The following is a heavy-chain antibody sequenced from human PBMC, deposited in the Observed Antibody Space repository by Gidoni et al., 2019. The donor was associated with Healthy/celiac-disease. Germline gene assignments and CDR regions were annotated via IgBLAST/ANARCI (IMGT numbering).Heavy chain of an antibody. J-gene: IGHJ6*02. V-gene: IGHV3-30-3*01. CDR3: ARDAAYSSSSYDYYYYGMDV. Sequence: QVQLVASGGGVVQPGRSLRLSWAAAAFTFSSYPMPWVRQASGKGLEWVAVLSYDGSNKYYADSVKGRFTISRDNSKNTLYLQMNSLRAEDTAVYYCARDAAYSSSSYDYYYYGMDVWGQGTTVTVSS. D-gene: IGHD6-6*01. CDR2: LSYDGSNK. CDR1: AFTFSSYP.